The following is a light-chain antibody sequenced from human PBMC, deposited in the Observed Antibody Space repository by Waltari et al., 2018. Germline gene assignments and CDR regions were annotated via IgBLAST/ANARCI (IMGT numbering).Light chain of an antibody. CDR3: QQYNNWRLT. V-gene: IGKV3-15*01. J-gene: IGKJ3*01. CDR1: QSVSSN. CDR2: GAS. Sequence: EIVMTQSPATLSVSPGERATLSCRASQSVSSNLAWYQQKPGQDPRLLIYGASTRATGIPARFSGSGSGTEFTLTISSLQSEDFAVYYCQQYNNWRLTFGPGTKVDIK.